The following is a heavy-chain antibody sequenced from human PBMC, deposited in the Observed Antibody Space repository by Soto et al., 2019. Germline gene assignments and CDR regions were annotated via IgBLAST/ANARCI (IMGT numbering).Heavy chain of an antibody. CDR3: ANNPYPHSYFYGLDV. Sequence: GGSLRLSCAASGFTFSRHAMTWVRQAPGKGLEWVSTISGSGGSTYYADSVKDRFTISRDNSKNTLVLQLDSLRADDTAVYYCANNPYPHSYFYGLDVWGQGT. V-gene: IGHV3-23*01. CDR2: ISGSGGST. D-gene: IGHD2-2*02. J-gene: IGHJ6*02. CDR1: GFTFSRHA.